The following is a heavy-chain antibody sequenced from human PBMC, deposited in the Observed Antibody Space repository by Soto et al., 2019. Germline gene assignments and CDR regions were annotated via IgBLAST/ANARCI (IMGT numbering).Heavy chain of an antibody. V-gene: IGHV1-2*02. CDR3: ARDMVSTIGDFDF. J-gene: IGHJ4*02. CDR1: GYTFIGYY. CDR2: INPNSGAT. D-gene: IGHD5-12*01. Sequence: ASVKVSCKXSGYTFIGYYLHWVRQAPGQGLEWMGWINPNSGATNYAQKFQGRVTMTRDTSITTAYMELSRLRSDDTAVYYCARDMVSTIGDFDFWGQGTLVTVSS.